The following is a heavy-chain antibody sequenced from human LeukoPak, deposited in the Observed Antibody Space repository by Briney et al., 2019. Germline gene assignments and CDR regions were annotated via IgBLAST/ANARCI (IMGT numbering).Heavy chain of an antibody. J-gene: IGHJ3*02. CDR2: ISGSGGST. Sequence: GGSLRLSCAASGFTFSSYAMSWVRQAPGKGLEWVSAISGSGGSTYYADSVKGRFTICRDNSTKPLYLPMNSLRAEDTAVYYCAKVFPYYYYDSSGLEGAFDIWGQGTMVTVSS. CDR3: AKVFPYYYYDSSGLEGAFDI. D-gene: IGHD3-22*01. CDR1: GFTFSSYA. V-gene: IGHV3-23*01.